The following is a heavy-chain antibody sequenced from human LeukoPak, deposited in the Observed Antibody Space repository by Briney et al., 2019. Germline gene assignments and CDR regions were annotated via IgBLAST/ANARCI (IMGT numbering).Heavy chain of an antibody. CDR3: AASGVAAGTLAAFDI. Sequence: ASVKVSCKASGFTFTGSAVQWVRQARGQRLEWIGWIVVGSGNTNYAQKFQERVTITRDMSTSTAYMELSSLRSEDTAVYYCAASGVAAGTLAAFDIWGQGTMVTVSS. CDR2: IVVGSGNT. D-gene: IGHD6-13*01. J-gene: IGHJ3*02. V-gene: IGHV1-58*01. CDR1: GFTFTGSA.